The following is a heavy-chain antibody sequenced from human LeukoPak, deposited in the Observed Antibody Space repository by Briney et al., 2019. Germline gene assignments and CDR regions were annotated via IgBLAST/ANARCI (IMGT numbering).Heavy chain of an antibody. CDR3: ARAAHYDILTGYYLNFDY. V-gene: IGHV3-21*01. CDR2: ISSSSSYI. J-gene: IGHJ4*02. Sequence: GGSLRLSCAASGFTFSSYWMSWVRQAPGKGLEWVSSISSSSSYIYYADSVKGRFTISRDNAKNSLYLQMNSLRAEDTAVHYCARAAHYDILTGYYLNFDYWGQGTLVTVSS. CDR1: GFTFSSYW. D-gene: IGHD3-9*01.